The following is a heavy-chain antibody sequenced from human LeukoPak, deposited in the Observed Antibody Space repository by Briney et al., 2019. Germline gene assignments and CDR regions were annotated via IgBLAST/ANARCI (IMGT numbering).Heavy chain of an antibody. CDR1: GGSFSGYY. Sequence: EPSETLSLTCAVYGGSFSGYYWSWIRQPPGMGLEWIGEINHSGSTNYNPSLKSRVTISVDTSKNQFSLKLSSVTAADTAVYYCARGRSSSWSLYYYYYGMDVWGQGTTVTVSS. CDR2: INHSGST. CDR3: ARGRSSSWSLYYYYYGMDV. J-gene: IGHJ6*02. D-gene: IGHD6-13*01. V-gene: IGHV4-34*01.